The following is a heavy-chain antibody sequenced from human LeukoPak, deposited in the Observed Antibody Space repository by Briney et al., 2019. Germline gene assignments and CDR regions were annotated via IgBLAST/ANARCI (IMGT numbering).Heavy chain of an antibody. J-gene: IGHJ4*02. CDR2: ISGSGGST. CDR1: GFTFSSYA. Sequence: GGSLRLSCAASGFTFSSYAMSWVRQAPGKGLEWVSAISGSGGSTYYADSVKGRFTISRDNSKNTLYLQMNSLRAEDTAVYYCAKTRTSAYYDSSGYYRYYFDYWGQGTLVTVSS. D-gene: IGHD3-22*01. V-gene: IGHV3-23*01. CDR3: AKTRTSAYYDSSGYYRYYFDY.